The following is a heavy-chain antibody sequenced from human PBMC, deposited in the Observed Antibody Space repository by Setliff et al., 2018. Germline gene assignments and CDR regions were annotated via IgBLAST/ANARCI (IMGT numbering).Heavy chain of an antibody. D-gene: IGHD4-17*01. J-gene: IGHJ6*02. CDR3: ATPTVVTPHYYYGMDV. Sequence: AASVKVSCKASGGTFSSYAISWVRQAPGQGLGWMGGIIPILGIANYAQKFQGRVTITADESTSTAYMELSSLRSEDTAVYYCATPTVVTPHYYYGMDVWGQGTTVTVSS. CDR1: GGTFSSYA. CDR2: IIPILGIA. V-gene: IGHV1-69*10.